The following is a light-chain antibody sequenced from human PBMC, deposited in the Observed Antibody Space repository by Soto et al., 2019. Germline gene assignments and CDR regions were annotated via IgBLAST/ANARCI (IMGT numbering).Light chain of an antibody. CDR2: KAS. CDR3: QQYNYYWT. CDR1: QSVSNW. Sequence: DIQMTQSPSTLSASVGDRVTISCRASQSVSNWLAWYQQKPGKAPKLLIYKASSLESGVPSRFSGSVSGTEFTLTISSLQPDDFATYYCQQYNYYWTFGQGTKVEIK. J-gene: IGKJ1*01. V-gene: IGKV1-5*03.